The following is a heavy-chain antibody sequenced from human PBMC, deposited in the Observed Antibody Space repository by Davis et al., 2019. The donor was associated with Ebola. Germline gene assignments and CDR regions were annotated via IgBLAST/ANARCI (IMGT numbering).Heavy chain of an antibody. CDR1: GFTFSSYA. CDR3: ARDHGISPDSSGHPPVGY. V-gene: IGHV3-30-3*01. CDR2: ISYDGSNK. J-gene: IGHJ4*02. Sequence: PGGSLRLSCAASGFTFSSYAMHWVRQAPGKGLEWVAVISYDGSNKYYADSVKGRFTISRDNSKNTLYLQMNSLRAEDTAVYYCARDHGISPDSSGHPPVGYWGQGTLVTVSS. D-gene: IGHD3-22*01.